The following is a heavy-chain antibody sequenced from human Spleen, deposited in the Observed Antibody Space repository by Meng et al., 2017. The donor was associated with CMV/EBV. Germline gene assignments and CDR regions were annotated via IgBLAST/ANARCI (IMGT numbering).Heavy chain of an antibody. CDR1: GFTFSSYE. J-gene: IGHJ6*02. Sequence: GGSLRLSCAASGFTFSSYEMNWVRQAPGKGLEWVANIKQDGSEKYYVDSVKGRFTISRDNAKNSLYLQMNSLRAEDTAVYYCAREGYCSSTSCYGEDVWGQGTTVTVSS. D-gene: IGHD2-2*01. CDR3: AREGYCSSTSCYGEDV. CDR2: IKQDGSEK. V-gene: IGHV3-7*01.